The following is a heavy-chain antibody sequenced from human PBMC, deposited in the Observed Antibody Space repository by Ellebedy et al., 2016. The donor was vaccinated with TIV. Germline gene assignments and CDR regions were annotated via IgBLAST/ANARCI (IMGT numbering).Heavy chain of an antibody. V-gene: IGHV3-7*01. Sequence: PGGSLRLSCAASGFTFSNYWMNWVRQTPGKGLEWVANIKQDGSVKNYVDSVKGRFTISRDNTKNSLYLQMDSLRAEDTAMYYCARELSWSGKDYWGQGTLVTVSS. J-gene: IGHJ4*02. D-gene: IGHD3-3*01. CDR3: ARELSWSGKDY. CDR2: IKQDGSVK. CDR1: GFTFSNYW.